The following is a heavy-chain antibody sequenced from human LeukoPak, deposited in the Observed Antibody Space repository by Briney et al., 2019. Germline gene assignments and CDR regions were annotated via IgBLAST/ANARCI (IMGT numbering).Heavy chain of an antibody. CDR2: ISYSGIT. D-gene: IGHD3-22*01. Sequence: SETLSLTCKVSVASISSSPYFWAWIRQSPGKVLEWIATISYSGITYYNPSLKIRVTISVDTSKNQFSLKLSSVTAADTAVYYCARAVWDTMIVVVIPDAFDIWGQGTMVTVSS. CDR1: VASISSSPYF. J-gene: IGHJ3*02. V-gene: IGHV4-39*07. CDR3: ARAVWDTMIVVVIPDAFDI.